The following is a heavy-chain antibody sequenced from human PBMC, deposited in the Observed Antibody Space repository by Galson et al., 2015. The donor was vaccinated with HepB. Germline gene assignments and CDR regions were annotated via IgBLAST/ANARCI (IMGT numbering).Heavy chain of an antibody. J-gene: IGHJ5*02. V-gene: IGHV4-61*02. D-gene: IGHD4-17*01. CDR2: IYTSGST. CDR3: AGAPLTTVTTPVGFDP. Sequence: TLSLTCTVSGGSISSGSYYWSWIRQPAGTGLEWIGRIYTSGSTNYNPSLKSRVTISVDTSKNQFSLKLSSVTAADTAVYYCAGAPLTTVTTPVGFDPWGQEPWSPSP. CDR1: GGSISSGSYY.